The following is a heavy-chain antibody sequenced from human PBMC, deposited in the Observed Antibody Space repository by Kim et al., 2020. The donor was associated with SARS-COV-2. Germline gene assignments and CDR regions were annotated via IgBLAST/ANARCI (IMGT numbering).Heavy chain of an antibody. Sequence: GESLKISCKGSGYSFTSYWISWVRQMPGKGLEWMGRIDPSDSYTNYSPSFQGHVTISAAKSISTAYLQWSSLKASDTAMYYCARHEYYDILTGPRYGMDVWGQGTTVTVSS. CDR3: ARHEYYDILTGPRYGMDV. CDR2: IDPSDSYT. CDR1: GYSFTSYW. J-gene: IGHJ6*02. D-gene: IGHD3-9*01. V-gene: IGHV5-10-1*01.